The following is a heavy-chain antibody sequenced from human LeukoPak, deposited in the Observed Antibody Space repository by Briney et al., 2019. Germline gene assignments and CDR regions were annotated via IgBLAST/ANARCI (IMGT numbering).Heavy chain of an antibody. V-gene: IGHV3-21*01. J-gene: IGHJ4*02. D-gene: IGHD2-15*01. CDR3: ARDRPTGRSRGVVVQ. CDR2: ISSGGTYI. CDR1: GFAFDTYA. Sequence: GGSLRLSCAASGFAFDTYAMTWVRQAPGKGLEWASSISSGGTYIYYAESVRGRSTISRDNTKNFLYLQLSTLRVEDTAVYYCARDRPTGRSRGVVVQWGEGTLVTVSS.